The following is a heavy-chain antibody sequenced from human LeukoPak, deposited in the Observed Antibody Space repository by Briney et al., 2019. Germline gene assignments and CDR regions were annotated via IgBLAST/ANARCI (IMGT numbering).Heavy chain of an antibody. CDR2: IITSVDNT. Sequence: GGCLRLSCAASGFTVSIYAMSWVRQAPGKWLEWVSSIITSVDNTYYAASWKCVFTISRDNSKNTLCLQMNSLRAEDTAVYYCAKRGAYDNRYFDYWGQGNLVTVSS. J-gene: IGHJ4*02. D-gene: IGHD3-22*01. CDR1: GFTVSIYA. V-gene: IGHV3-23*01. CDR3: AKRGAYDNRYFDY.